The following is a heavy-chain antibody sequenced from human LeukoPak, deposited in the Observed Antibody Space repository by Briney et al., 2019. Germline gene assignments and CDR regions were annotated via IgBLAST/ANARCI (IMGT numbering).Heavy chain of an antibody. Sequence: PGGSLRLSCAASGFTFGTYSMSWVRQAPGKGPEWLSYISTSSITKYYADSVKGRFTISRDDAKNSLSLQMNSLRADDTAVYYCAKEMGFCGGGSCYRWFDSWGQGTLVTVSS. J-gene: IGHJ5*01. CDR3: AKEMGFCGGGSCYRWFDS. D-gene: IGHD2-15*01. CDR2: ISTSSITK. V-gene: IGHV3-48*01. CDR1: GFTFGTYS.